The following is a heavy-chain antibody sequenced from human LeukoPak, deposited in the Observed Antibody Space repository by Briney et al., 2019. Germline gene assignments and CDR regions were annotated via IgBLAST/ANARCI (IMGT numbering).Heavy chain of an antibody. Sequence: PSETLSLTCTVSGYSISSGYYWGWIRQPPGKGLEWIGSIYHSGSTYYNPSLKSRVTISVDTSKNQFSLKLSSVTAADTAVYYCARVVVAATERWFDPWGQGTLVTVSS. D-gene: IGHD2-15*01. CDR1: GYSISSGYY. J-gene: IGHJ5*02. CDR3: ARVVVAATERWFDP. CDR2: IYHSGST. V-gene: IGHV4-38-2*02.